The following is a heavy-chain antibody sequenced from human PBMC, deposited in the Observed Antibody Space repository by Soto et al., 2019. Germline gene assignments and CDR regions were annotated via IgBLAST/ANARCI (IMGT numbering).Heavy chain of an antibody. CDR3: AKDTGSGGSRGYYMDV. V-gene: IGHV3-30*18. Sequence: QVQLVESGGGVVQPGRSLRLSCAASGFTFSSYGMHWVRQAPGKGLEWVAVISYDGSNKYYADSVKGRFTISRDNSKNTLYLQMNSLRAEDTAVYYCAKDTGSGGSRGYYMDVWGKGTTVTVSS. D-gene: IGHD6-19*01. J-gene: IGHJ6*03. CDR2: ISYDGSNK. CDR1: GFTFSSYG.